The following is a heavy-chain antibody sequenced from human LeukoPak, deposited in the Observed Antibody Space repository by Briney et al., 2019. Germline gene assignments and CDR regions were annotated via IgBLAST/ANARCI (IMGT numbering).Heavy chain of an antibody. D-gene: IGHD3-3*01. CDR1: GGSISSGGYS. V-gene: IGHV4-30-2*01. J-gene: IGHJ4*02. CDR2: IYHSGST. Sequence: SSETLSLTCAVSGGSISSGGYSWSWIRQPPGKGLEWIGYIYHSGSTYYNPSLKSRVTISVDRSKNQFSLKLSSVTAADTAVYYCARGRYDFWSGYSFNYFDYWGQGTLVTVSS. CDR3: ARGRYDFWSGYSFNYFDY.